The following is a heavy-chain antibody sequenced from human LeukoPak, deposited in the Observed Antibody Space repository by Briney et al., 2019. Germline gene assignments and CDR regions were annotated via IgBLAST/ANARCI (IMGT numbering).Heavy chain of an antibody. D-gene: IGHD6-13*01. J-gene: IGHJ5*02. CDR1: GGTFSSYA. V-gene: IGHV1-69*13. CDR3: ASRAGYSSSWYDTTYWFDP. CDR2: IIPIFGTA. Sequence: ASVKVSCKASGGTFSSYAISWVRQAPGQGLEWMGGIIPIFGTANYAQKFQGRVTITADESTSTAYMELSSLRSEDTAVYYCASRAGYSSSWYDTTYWFDPWGQGTLVTVSS.